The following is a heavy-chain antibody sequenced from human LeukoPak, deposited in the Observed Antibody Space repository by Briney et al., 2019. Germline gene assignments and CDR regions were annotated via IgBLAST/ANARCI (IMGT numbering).Heavy chain of an antibody. CDR3: ARDGRGYASSWYFDL. Sequence: SETLSLTCTVSGGSISSNYWSWIRQPAGKELEWIGRIYTSGSTNYSPSLKSRVTLSVDTSRNQFSLRLSSVTAADTAVYYCARDGRGYASSWYFDLWGQGTLVTVSS. J-gene: IGHJ4*02. D-gene: IGHD6-13*01. CDR2: IYTSGST. V-gene: IGHV4-4*07. CDR1: GGSISSNY.